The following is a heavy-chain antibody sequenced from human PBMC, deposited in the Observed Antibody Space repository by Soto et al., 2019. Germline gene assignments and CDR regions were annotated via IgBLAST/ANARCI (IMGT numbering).Heavy chain of an antibody. CDR2: IYHSGST. CDR1: GGSISSSSYY. Sequence: SETLSLTCTVSGGSISSSSYYWGWIRQPPGKGLEWIGEIYHSGSTNYNPSLKSRVTISVDKSKNQFSLKLSSVTAADTAVYYCARRIGFDFWSGYYFDYWGQGTLVTVSS. D-gene: IGHD3-3*01. V-gene: IGHV4-39*07. J-gene: IGHJ4*02. CDR3: ARRIGFDFWSGYYFDY.